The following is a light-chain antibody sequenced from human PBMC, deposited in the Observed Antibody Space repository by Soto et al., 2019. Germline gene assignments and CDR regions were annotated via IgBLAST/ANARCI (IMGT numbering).Light chain of an antibody. J-gene: IGKJ1*01. CDR2: LAS. Sequence: DIMMTQSPLSLPVTPGEPASISCRSSQSLLHSNGYSYVDWYVQKPGQSPQLLIYLASNRASGVSDRFSGSGSGTDFTLKISRVEAEDVGVYYCMQALQTWTFGQGTKVEIK. V-gene: IGKV2-28*01. CDR3: MQALQTWT. CDR1: QSLLHSNGYSY.